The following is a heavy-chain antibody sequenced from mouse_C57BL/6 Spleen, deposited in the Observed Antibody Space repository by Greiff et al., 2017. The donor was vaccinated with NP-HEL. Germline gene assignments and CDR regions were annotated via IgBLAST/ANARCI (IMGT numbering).Heavy chain of an antibody. V-gene: IGHV1-22*01. CDR3: ARSDYYGSSFFDY. Sequence: EVQLQESGPELVKPGASVKMSCKASGYTFTDYNMHWVKQSHGKSLEWIGYINPNNGGTSYNQKFKGKATLTVNKSSSTAYMELRSLTSEDSAVYYCARSDYYGSSFFDYWGQGTTLTVSS. CDR2: INPNNGGT. D-gene: IGHD1-1*01. J-gene: IGHJ2*01. CDR1: GYTFTDYN.